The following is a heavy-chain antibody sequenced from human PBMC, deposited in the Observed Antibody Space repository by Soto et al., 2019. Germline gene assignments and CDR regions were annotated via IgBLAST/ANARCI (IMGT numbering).Heavy chain of an antibody. D-gene: IGHD3-16*02. V-gene: IGHV3-30*18. CDR3: AKDQLSDYIWGSYRVEYNWFDP. Sequence: QVQLVESGGGVVQPGRSLRLSCAASGFTFSSYGMHWVRQAPGKGLEWVAVISYDGSNKYYADSVKGRFTISRDNSKNTLYLQMNSLRAEDTAVYYCAKDQLSDYIWGSYRVEYNWFDPWGQGTLVTVSS. J-gene: IGHJ5*02. CDR2: ISYDGSNK. CDR1: GFTFSSYG.